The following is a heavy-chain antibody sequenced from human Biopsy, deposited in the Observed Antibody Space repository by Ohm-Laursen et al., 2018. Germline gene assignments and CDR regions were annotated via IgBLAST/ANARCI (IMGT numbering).Heavy chain of an antibody. J-gene: IGHJ4*02. Sequence: SETLSLTCPVPGGSIGSFFWSWIRQPPGKGLEWIGYIYYSGSTNYNPSLRSRVTISVDRSKNQFSLELSSVTAADTAVYYCARVGVGAPSIDYFDSWGQGALVTVSS. CDR1: GGSIGSFF. CDR2: IYYSGST. D-gene: IGHD1-26*01. CDR3: ARVGVGAPSIDYFDS. V-gene: IGHV4-59*01.